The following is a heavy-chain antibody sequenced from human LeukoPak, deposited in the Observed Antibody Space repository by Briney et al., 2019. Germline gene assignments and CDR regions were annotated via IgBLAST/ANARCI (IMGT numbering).Heavy chain of an antibody. CDR1: GFTFSSYS. V-gene: IGHV3-48*01. CDR2: ISSSSSTI. J-gene: IGHJ4*02. D-gene: IGHD3-3*01. Sequence: GGSLRLSCAASGFTFSSYSMNWVRQAPGKGLEWVSYISSSSSTIYYADSVKGRFTISRDNAKNSLYLQMNSLRAEDTAVYYCASELPHSITIFGVVEWGQGTLVTVSS. CDR3: ASELPHSITIFGVVE.